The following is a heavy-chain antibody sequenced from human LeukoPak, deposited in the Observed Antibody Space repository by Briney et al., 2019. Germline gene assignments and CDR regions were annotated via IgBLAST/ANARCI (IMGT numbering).Heavy chain of an antibody. CDR1: GLTFNRYC. CDR3: AKGGCSSTTCYLANP. D-gene: IGHD2-2*01. J-gene: IGHJ5*02. V-gene: IGHV3-30*18. Sequence: PGGSLRLSCAASGLTFNRYCIHWLRRAPGKGLEWVAFISYDGTIRNYADSVKGRFTISRDNSKNTLYLQLNSITADDTAQYYCAKGGCSSTTCYLANPWGQGTLVTVSS. CDR2: ISYDGTIR.